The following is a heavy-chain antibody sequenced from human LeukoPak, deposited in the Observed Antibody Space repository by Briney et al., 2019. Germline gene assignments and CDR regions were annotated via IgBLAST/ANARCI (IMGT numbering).Heavy chain of an antibody. CDR3: ARSWRVYSSGCWFDP. D-gene: IGHD6-19*01. CDR2: IYSGGST. V-gene: IGHV3-53*01. J-gene: IGHJ5*02. CDR1: GFIVSNTY. Sequence: GGSLRLSCGASGFIVSNTYMSWVRQAPGKGLEWVSVIYSGGSTYYADSVKRRLTISRDNSRNTLYLQMNSLRAEDTAVYYCARSWRVYSSGCWFDPWGQGTLVTVSS.